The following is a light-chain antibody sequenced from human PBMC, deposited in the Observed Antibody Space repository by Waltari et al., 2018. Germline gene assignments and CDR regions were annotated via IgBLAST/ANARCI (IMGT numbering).Light chain of an antibody. J-gene: IGLJ3*02. CDR2: DVS. Sequence: QSALTQPASVSGSPGQSITISCTGTSSDIGFYNYVSWYQQPPGKAPNLMIYDVSERPSGVSNRFSGSKSGNTASLTISGLQAEDEADYYCNSYAGSSSWVFGGGTKLTVL. CDR3: NSYAGSSSWV. CDR1: SSDIGFYNY. V-gene: IGLV2-14*03.